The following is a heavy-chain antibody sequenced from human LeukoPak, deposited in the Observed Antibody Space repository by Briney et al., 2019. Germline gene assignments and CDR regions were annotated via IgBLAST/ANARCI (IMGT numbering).Heavy chain of an antibody. Sequence: GGSLRLSCAASGFTFSNYAMSWVRQAPGKGLEWVSALSGSGDNTYYADSVKGRFTISRDNSKNTLYLQMNSLRAEDTALHYCARPASRGVGRYFDLWGRGSLVTVSS. V-gene: IGHV3-23*01. D-gene: IGHD3-10*01. CDR3: ARPASRGVGRYFDL. J-gene: IGHJ2*01. CDR2: LSGSGDNT. CDR1: GFTFSNYA.